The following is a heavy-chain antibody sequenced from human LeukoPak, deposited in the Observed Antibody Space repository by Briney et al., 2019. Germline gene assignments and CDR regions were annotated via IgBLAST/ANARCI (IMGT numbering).Heavy chain of an antibody. CDR3: ARGEEEGSGFYYYYYGMDV. V-gene: IGHV3-11*01. Sequence: GGSLRLSCAASGFTFSDYYMSWIRQAPGKGLEWVSYISSSGSTIYYTDSVKGRFTIPRDNAKNSLYLQMNSLRAEDTAVYYCARGEEEGSGFYYYYYGMDVWGQGTTVTVSS. J-gene: IGHJ6*02. D-gene: IGHD6-19*01. CDR1: GFTFSDYY. CDR2: ISSSGSTI.